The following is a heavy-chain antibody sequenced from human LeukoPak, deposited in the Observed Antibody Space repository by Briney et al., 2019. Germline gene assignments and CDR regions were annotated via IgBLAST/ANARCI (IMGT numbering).Heavy chain of an antibody. J-gene: IGHJ4*02. CDR1: GFTFDDYG. V-gene: IGHV3-49*04. Sequence: GGSLRLSCAASGFTFDDYGMSWVRQAPGKGLEWVGFIRSKAYGGTTEYAASVKGRFTISRDDSKSIAYLRMNSLKTEDTAVYYCTGLFEGYDSSGFDYWGQGTLVTVSS. CDR3: TGLFEGYDSSGFDY. CDR2: IRSKAYGGTT. D-gene: IGHD3-22*01.